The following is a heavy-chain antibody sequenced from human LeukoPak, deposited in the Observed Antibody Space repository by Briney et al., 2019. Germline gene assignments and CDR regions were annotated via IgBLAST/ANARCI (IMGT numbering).Heavy chain of an antibody. J-gene: IGHJ4*02. V-gene: IGHV4-4*07. D-gene: IGHD3-10*01. CDR1: GGSISSYY. CDR2: IYTSGST. Sequence: SETLRLTCTVSGGSISSYYWSWIRQPAGKGLEWIGRIYTSGSTNYNPSLKSRVTISVDTSKNQFSLKLSSVTAADTAVYYCARGMVRGVTNDYWGQGTLVTVSS. CDR3: ARGMVRGVTNDY.